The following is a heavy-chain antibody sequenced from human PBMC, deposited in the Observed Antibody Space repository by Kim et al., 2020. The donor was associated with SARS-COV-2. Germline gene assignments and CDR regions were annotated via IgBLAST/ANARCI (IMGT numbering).Heavy chain of an antibody. Sequence: SGPTLVKPTETLTLTCVFSGFSLDVPGVGVGWIRHAPGKTLEWLALIYWDDNKRYDPFLQTRLTIIKDTSRNQVVLIMSDMDPVDPATYYWARLTYTFD. J-gene: IGHJ3*01. V-gene: IGHV2-5*05. CDR1: GFSLDVPGVG. CDR3: ARLTYTFD. D-gene: IGHD1-20*01. CDR2: IYWDDNK.